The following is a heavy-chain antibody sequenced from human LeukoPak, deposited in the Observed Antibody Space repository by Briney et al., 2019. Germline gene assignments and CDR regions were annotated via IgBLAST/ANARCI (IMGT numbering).Heavy chain of an antibody. Sequence: PGGPLRLSCAASGFTFSSYWMSWVRQAPGKGLEWVANIKQDGSEKYYVDSVKGRFTISRDNAKNSLYLQMYSLRAEDTAVYYCARGTGICSSTSCYPNWFDPWGQGTLVTVSS. V-gene: IGHV3-7*01. CDR3: ARGTGICSSTSCYPNWFDP. D-gene: IGHD2-2*01. CDR2: IKQDGSEK. CDR1: GFTFSSYW. J-gene: IGHJ5*02.